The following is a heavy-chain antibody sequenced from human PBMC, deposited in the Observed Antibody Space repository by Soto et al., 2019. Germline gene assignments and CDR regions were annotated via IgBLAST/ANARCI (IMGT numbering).Heavy chain of an antibody. CDR2: ISYDGSNK. CDR1: GMTFSSYA. Sequence: PGGSLRLSCASYGMTFSSYAMHWVRPAPGKGLEWVAVISYDGSNKYYADSVKGRFTISRDNSKNTLYLQMNSLRAEDTAVYYCARDFSSSSCFDYWGQGNRVSVSA. V-gene: IGHV3-30-3*01. CDR3: ARDFSSSSCFDY. J-gene: IGHJ4*02. D-gene: IGHD6-13*01.